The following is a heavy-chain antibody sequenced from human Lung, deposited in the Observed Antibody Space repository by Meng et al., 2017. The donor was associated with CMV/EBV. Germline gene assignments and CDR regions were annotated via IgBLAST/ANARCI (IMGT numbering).Heavy chain of an antibody. J-gene: IGHJ4*02. CDR1: GGSTSSRSFY. CDR3: ARPRRLGIAAQVDNFDS. Sequence: SETLSLTCTVSGGSTSSRSFYWGWIRQPPGKGLEWIASAYHSGNTHYNPSLKSRVPIFVDTSKDQFSLKLSSVTAADTAVYYCARPRRLGIAAQVDNFDSWGQGTLVTVSS. D-gene: IGHD6-6*01. V-gene: IGHV4-39*01. CDR2: AYHSGNT.